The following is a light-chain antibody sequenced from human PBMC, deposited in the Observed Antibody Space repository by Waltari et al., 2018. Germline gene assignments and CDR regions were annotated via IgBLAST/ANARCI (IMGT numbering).Light chain of an antibody. V-gene: IGKV3-20*01. J-gene: IGKJ1*01. Sequence: VLTQSPGTLSLSPGERATLSCRASQSVGRAFAWYQQKPGQAPRLLIYDASIRATGVPDRFSGSGSGTDFSLTISRLEPEDVAVYKCQHYVRLPVTFGQGTKVE. CDR3: QHYVRLPVT. CDR2: DAS. CDR1: QSVGRAF.